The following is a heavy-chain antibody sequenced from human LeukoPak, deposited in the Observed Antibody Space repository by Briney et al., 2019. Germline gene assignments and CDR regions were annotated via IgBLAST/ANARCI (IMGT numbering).Heavy chain of an antibody. CDR3: ARETSQKGAHYMDV. Sequence: PSETLSLTCTVSGGSISSYYWSWIRLPPGKGLEWIGYIYYSGSTNYNPSLKSRVTISVHTSKNQFSLKLSSVTAADTAVYYCARETSQKGAHYMDVWGKGTTVTISS. V-gene: IGHV4-59*01. CDR2: IYYSGST. CDR1: GGSISSYY. J-gene: IGHJ6*03. D-gene: IGHD3-16*01.